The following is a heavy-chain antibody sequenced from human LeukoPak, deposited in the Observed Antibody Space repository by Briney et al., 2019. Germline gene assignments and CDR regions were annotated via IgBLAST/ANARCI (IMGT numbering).Heavy chain of an antibody. CDR3: ASWEAASYYYYYMDV. Sequence: SVKVSCKASGYTFTSYDINWVRQATGQGLEWMGGIIPIFGTANYAQKFQGRVTITADESTSTAYMELSSLRSEDTAVYYCASWEAASYYYYYMDVWGKGTTVTVSS. J-gene: IGHJ6*03. CDR1: GYTFTSYD. V-gene: IGHV1-69*13. D-gene: IGHD6-13*01. CDR2: IIPIFGTA.